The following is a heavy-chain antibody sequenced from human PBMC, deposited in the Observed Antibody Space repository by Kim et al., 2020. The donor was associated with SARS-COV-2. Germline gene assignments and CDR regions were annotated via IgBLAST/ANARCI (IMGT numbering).Heavy chain of an antibody. D-gene: IGHD5-18*01. CDR3: ARYTGDSPYYYFDY. J-gene: IGHJ4*02. CDR2: ISYDGSNK. Sequence: GGSLRLSCAASGFTFSNYGMHWVRQAPVKGLEWVAVISYDGSNKYYADSVKGRFAISRDNSKNTLYLQMNSLRAEDTAVFYCARYTGDSPYYYFDYWGQGTQVTVSS. CDR1: GFTFSNYG. V-gene: IGHV3-33*05.